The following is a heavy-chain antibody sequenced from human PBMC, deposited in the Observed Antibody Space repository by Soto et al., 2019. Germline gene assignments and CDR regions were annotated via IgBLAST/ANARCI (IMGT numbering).Heavy chain of an antibody. CDR2: INHSGST. D-gene: IGHD4-17*01. CDR1: GGSFSGYY. Sequence: PSETLSLTCAVYGGSFSGYYWSWIRQPPGKGLEWIGEINHSGSTNYNPSLKSRVTISVDTSKNQFSLKLSSVTAADTAVYYCARAYGDYVFDYWGQGTLVT. J-gene: IGHJ4*02. CDR3: ARAYGDYVFDY. V-gene: IGHV4-34*01.